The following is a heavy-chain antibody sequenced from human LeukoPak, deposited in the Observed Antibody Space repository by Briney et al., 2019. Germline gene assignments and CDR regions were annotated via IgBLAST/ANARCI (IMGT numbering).Heavy chain of an antibody. D-gene: IGHD3-9*01. V-gene: IGHV3-11*01. CDR1: GFTFSDYY. CDR3: ARRHILTGYPNYYYYGMDV. J-gene: IGHJ6*04. CDR2: ISSSGSTI. Sequence: GGSLRLSCAASGFTFSDYYMSWIRQAPGKGLEWVSYISSSGSTIYYADSVKGRFTISRDNAKNSLYLQMNSLRAEDTAVYYCARRHILTGYPNYYYYGMDVWGKGTTVTVSS.